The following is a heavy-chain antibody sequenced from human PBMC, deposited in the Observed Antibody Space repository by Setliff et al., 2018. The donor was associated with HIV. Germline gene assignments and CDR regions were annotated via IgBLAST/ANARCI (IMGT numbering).Heavy chain of an antibody. J-gene: IGHJ4*02. Sequence: GGSLRLSCAASGFTFSSYSMNWVRQAPGKGREWVSVISYDGSRTYYADSVKGRFAISRDNSKNTVYLELNSLKPEDTAEYYCATARIPTGGTSTSFDYWGQGQWSPSPQ. V-gene: IGHV3-30*05. CDR3: ATARIPTGGTSTSFDY. D-gene: IGHD1-1*01. CDR2: ISYDGSRT. CDR1: GFTFSSYS.